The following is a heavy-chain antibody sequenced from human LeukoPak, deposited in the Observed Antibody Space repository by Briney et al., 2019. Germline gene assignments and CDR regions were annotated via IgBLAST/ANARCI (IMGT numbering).Heavy chain of an antibody. V-gene: IGHV4-59*08. CDR1: GGSISGYY. J-gene: IGHJ3*02. D-gene: IGHD3-10*01. Sequence: PSETLSLTCSVSGGSISGYYWNWIRQPPGKGPEWIGYIYYSGTTNYNPSLKSRVTISVNTPKNQFSLKLSFVTAADTAVYYCARHFGSKSRDAFDIWGQGTMVTVSS. CDR3: ARHFGSKSRDAFDI. CDR2: IYYSGTT.